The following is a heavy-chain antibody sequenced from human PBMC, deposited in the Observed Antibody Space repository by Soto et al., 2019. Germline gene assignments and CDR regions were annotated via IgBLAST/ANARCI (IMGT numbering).Heavy chain of an antibody. J-gene: IGHJ3*02. Sequence: ESLKISCKGSGYSFTSYWIGWVRQMPGKGLEWMGIIYPGDSDTRYSPSFQGQVTISADKSISTAYLQWSSLKASDTAMYYCARQLLVGAVAGTLGAFDIWGQGTMVTVSS. D-gene: IGHD6-13*01. CDR1: GYSFTSYW. CDR3: ARQLLVGAVAGTLGAFDI. CDR2: IYPGDSDT. V-gene: IGHV5-51*01.